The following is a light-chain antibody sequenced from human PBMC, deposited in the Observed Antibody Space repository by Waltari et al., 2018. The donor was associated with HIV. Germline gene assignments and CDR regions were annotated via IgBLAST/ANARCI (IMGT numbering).Light chain of an antibody. CDR2: DAS. V-gene: IGKV3-11*01. Sequence: EIVFTQSPATLALSPGARATLTCRSSQSVSSYLAWYQQKPGQAPRLLIYDASNRDTGIPARFSGSGSGTDFTLTIRSLEPEDFAVYYCQQRSTWPRALTFGGGTKVQIK. J-gene: IGKJ4*01. CDR1: QSVSSY. CDR3: QQRSTWPRALT.